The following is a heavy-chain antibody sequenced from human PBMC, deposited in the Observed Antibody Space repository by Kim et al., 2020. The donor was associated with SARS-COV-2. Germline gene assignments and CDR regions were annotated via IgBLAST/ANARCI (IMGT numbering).Heavy chain of an antibody. D-gene: IGHD3-9*01. Sequence: GGSLRLSCAASGFTFSSYSMNWVRQAPGKGLEWVSYISSSSSTIYYADSVKGRFTISRDNAKNSLYLQMNSLRDEDTAVYYCARIQELRYFDWLPRASWYFDLWGRGTLVTVSS. CDR1: GFTFSSYS. J-gene: IGHJ2*01. CDR3: ARIQELRYFDWLPRASWYFDL. V-gene: IGHV3-48*02. CDR2: ISSSSSTI.